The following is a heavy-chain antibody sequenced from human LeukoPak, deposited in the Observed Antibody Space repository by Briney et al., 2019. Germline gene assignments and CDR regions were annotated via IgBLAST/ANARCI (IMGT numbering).Heavy chain of an antibody. V-gene: IGHV4-39*02. CDR2: TYYSGST. Sequence: SETHSLTCTVSGGSLSSSNFYWAWIRQPPGKWLEWIGTTYYSGSTYYNPSLKSRVIITVVTFKNHSSLRLSSVTTTDTAVFYCARLEADDYGGRGSPGTPNAQSNWGQRALVTVSS. J-gene: IGHJ4*02. CDR1: GGSLSSSNFY. CDR3: ARLEADDYGGRGSPGTPNAQSN. D-gene: IGHD4-23*01.